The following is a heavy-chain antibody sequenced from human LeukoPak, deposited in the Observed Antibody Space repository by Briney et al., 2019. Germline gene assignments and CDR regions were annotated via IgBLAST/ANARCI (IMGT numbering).Heavy chain of an antibody. CDR2: ISYDGSNK. CDR3: ASTPGGWGLRVDDY. J-gene: IGHJ4*02. D-gene: IGHD2-21*01. CDR1: GFTFSSYA. Sequence: GRSLRLSCAASGFTFSSYAMHWVRQAPGKGLEWVAVISYDGSNKYYADSVKGRFTISRDNSKNTLYLQMNSLRAEDTAVYYCASTPGGWGLRVDDYWGQGTLVTVPS. V-gene: IGHV3-30-3*01.